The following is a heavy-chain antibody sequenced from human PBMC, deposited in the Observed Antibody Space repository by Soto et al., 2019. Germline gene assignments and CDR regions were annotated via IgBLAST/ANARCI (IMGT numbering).Heavy chain of an antibody. CDR2: IIPIFGTA. CDR3: ARDLGCSSTSCYLHWFDP. CDR1: GGTFSSYA. Sequence: QVQLVQSGAEVKKPGSSVKVSCKASGGTFSSYAISWVRQAPGQGLEWMGGIIPIFGTANYAQKFQGRVTITADESTSTAYMELSSLRSEDTAVYYCARDLGCSSTSCYLHWFDPWGQGTLVTVSS. D-gene: IGHD2-2*01. V-gene: IGHV1-69*01. J-gene: IGHJ5*02.